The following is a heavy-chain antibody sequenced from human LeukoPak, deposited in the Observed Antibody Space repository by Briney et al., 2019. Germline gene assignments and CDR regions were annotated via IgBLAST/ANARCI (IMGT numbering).Heavy chain of an antibody. Sequence: PGRSLRLSCAASGFTFNRYAMNWVRQAPGKGLEWVAFIWYDGSNKYYADSVKGRFTISRDSSKNTLYLQMNSLRAEDTAVYYCAKDERGYYDSSGYFGAIDYWGQGSLVTVSS. CDR3: AKDERGYYDSSGYFGAIDY. D-gene: IGHD3-22*01. CDR1: GFTFNRYA. J-gene: IGHJ4*02. CDR2: IWYDGSNK. V-gene: IGHV3-33*06.